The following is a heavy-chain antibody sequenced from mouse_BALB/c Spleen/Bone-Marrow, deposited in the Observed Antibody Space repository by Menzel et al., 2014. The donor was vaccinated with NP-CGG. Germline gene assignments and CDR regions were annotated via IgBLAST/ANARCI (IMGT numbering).Heavy chain of an antibody. CDR3: ARVQLLLSSWLDY. CDR1: DLTFKDTY. J-gene: IGHJ2*02. CDR2: VDPANGNT. D-gene: IGHD1-1*01. Sequence: VQLQQSGPELVKTGPSVKLTCTASDLTFKDTYMHWVNRRPEQGLEWIGRVDPANGNTKYDPKFQGKATITADTSSNTTYLQLNSLTSADTAVYYCARVQLLLSSWLDYWGQGTSLTVSS. V-gene: IGHV14-3*02.